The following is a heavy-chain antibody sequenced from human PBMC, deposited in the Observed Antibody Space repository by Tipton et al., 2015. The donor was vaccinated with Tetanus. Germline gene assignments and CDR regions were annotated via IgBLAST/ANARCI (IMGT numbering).Heavy chain of an antibody. D-gene: IGHD6-13*01. CDR3: ARGTWLYTSTYHRHWLDP. Sequence: TLSLTCTVSGASITTYHWSWLRQPPGKGLEWIGHIFYTGSRHYNPSLESRVTISVDTSKNQFSLNLSSVTAADTAVYYCARGTWLYTSTYHRHWLDPWGQGTLVTVSS. V-gene: IGHV4-59*12. CDR2: IFYTGSR. CDR1: GASITTYH. J-gene: IGHJ5*02.